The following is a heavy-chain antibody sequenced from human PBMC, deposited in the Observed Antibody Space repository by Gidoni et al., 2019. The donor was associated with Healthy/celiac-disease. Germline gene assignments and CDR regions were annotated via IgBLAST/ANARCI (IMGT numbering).Heavy chain of an antibody. Sequence: QLQLQESGSGLVKPSQTLSLTCAVSGGSISSGGYSWSWIRQPPGKGLEWIGYIYHSGSTYYNPSLKSRVTISVDRSKNQFSLKLSSVTAADTAVYYCARGGTYYYGSGSYPVPYYFDYWGQGTLVTASS. V-gene: IGHV4-30-2*01. CDR3: ARGGTYYYGSGSYPVPYYFDY. CDR2: IYHSGST. D-gene: IGHD3-10*01. J-gene: IGHJ4*02. CDR1: GGSISSGGYS.